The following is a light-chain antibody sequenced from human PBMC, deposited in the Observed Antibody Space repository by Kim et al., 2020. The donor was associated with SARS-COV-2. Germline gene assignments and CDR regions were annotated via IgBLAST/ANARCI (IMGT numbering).Light chain of an antibody. V-gene: IGLV6-57*03. J-gene: IGLJ3*02. CDR3: QSYDSSSWV. CDR1: KRSSASNY. CDR2: EDN. Sequence: SSTPSKRSSASNYLQWYPQRPVSAPTTVISEDNQRPSGVPARFSGSIDSASNSASLTISGLKTEDEADYYCQSYDSSSWVFGGGTKLTVL.